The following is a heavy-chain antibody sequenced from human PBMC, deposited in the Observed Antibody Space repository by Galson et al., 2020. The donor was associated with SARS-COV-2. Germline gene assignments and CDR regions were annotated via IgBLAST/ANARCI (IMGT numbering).Heavy chain of an antibody. CDR2: IHHSVSP. V-gene: IGHV4-34*01. Sequence: SETLSLTCAVYGGSFSAYYSTCIRQPPGKRLEWNGEIHHSVSPNYNPSLKSGSTMSGDTSKNQCSLKLSSVTAADTCVYYLSKRNELVWFGQVLLSNSNYGMDVWGQGTTVTVSS. CDR1: GGSFSAYY. D-gene: IGHD3-10*01. CDR3: SKRNELVWFGQVLLSNSNYGMDV. J-gene: IGHJ6*02.